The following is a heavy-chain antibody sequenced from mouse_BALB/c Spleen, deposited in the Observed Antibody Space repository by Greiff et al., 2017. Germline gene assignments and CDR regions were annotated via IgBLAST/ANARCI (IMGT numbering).Heavy chain of an antibody. Sequence: QVQLQQPGAELVKPGTSVKLSCKASGYNFTSYWINWVKLRPGQGLEWIGDIYPGSGSTNYNEKFKSKATLTVDTSSSTAYMQLSSLASEDSALYYCARSGSRPPYYYAMDYWGQGTSVTVSS. CDR2: IYPGSGST. CDR3: ARSGSRPPYYYAMDY. J-gene: IGHJ4*01. CDR1: GYNFTSYW. D-gene: IGHD1-1*01. V-gene: IGHV1-55*01.